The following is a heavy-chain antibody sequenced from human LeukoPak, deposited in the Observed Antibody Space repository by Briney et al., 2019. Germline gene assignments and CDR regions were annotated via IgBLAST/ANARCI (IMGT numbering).Heavy chain of an antibody. Sequence: GGSLRLSCAASGFTFSSYSMNWVRQAPGKGLEWVSYISSSSSTIYYADSVKGRFTISRDNAKNSLYPQMNSLRAEDTAVYYCARDPRQWLAPFDYWGKGTLVTVSS. CDR1: GFTFSSYS. CDR3: ARDPRQWLAPFDY. CDR2: ISSSSSTI. J-gene: IGHJ4*02. V-gene: IGHV3-48*01. D-gene: IGHD6-19*01.